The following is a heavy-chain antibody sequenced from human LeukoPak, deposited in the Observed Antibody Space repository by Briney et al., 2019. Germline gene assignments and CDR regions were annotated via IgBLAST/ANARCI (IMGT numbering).Heavy chain of an antibody. CDR1: GFTFSSYW. D-gene: IGHD3-3*01. J-gene: IGHJ4*02. CDR2: INSDGSSI. Sequence: GRSLGLSCAASGFTFSSYWMHWVRQTPGKGLMWVSRINSDGSSIGYADSVKGRFTISRDNAKNTLYLQMNSLRAEDTAVYYCARVGGVAGRAIDYWGQGTLVTVSS. CDR3: ARVGGVAGRAIDY. V-gene: IGHV3-74*01.